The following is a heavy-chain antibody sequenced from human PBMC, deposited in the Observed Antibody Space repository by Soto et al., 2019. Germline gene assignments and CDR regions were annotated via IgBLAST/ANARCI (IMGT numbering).Heavy chain of an antibody. D-gene: IGHD3-22*01. Sequence: ASVKVSCKASGYTFSGFYMHWVRQAPGQGLEWMGWINPNSGGTKSAEKFQGRVTMTRDTSINTAYMELSRLRSDDTAVFYCALTDYFDSNGHYFDLWGQGTLVTVSS. CDR1: GYTFSGFY. V-gene: IGHV1-2*02. CDR3: ALTDYFDSNGHYFDL. CDR2: INPNSGGT. J-gene: IGHJ4*02.